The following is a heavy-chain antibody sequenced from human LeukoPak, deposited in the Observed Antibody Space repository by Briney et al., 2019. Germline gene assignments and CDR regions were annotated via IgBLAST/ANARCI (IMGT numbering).Heavy chain of an antibody. CDR3: ARGHSSGYYLDY. CDR1: GGSFSGYY. CDR2: INHSGST. D-gene: IGHD3-22*01. J-gene: IGHJ4*02. Sequence: SETLSLTCAVYGGSFSGYYWSWIRQPPGKGLEWIGEINHSGSTSYNPSLKSRVTISVDTSKNQFSLKLSSVTAADTAVYYCARGHSSGYYLDYWGQGTLVTVSS. V-gene: IGHV4-34*01.